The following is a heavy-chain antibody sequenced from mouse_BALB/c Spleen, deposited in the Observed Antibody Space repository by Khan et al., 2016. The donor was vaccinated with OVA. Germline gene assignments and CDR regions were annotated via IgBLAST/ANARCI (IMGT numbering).Heavy chain of an antibody. CDR1: GYTFTSYW. D-gene: IGHD1-1*01. CDR3: ARENYYGRSCYALAY. V-gene: IGHV1S41*01. J-gene: IGHJ4*01. Sequence: DLVKPGTSVKLYCKASGYTFTSYWINWIKQRPGQGLEWIGRIGPGSSNTYYNEMFKGKAALTVDTSSSTAYIQLSSLSSEDSAVYFCARENYYGRSCYALAYWGHGTSVTVSS. CDR2: IGPGSSNT.